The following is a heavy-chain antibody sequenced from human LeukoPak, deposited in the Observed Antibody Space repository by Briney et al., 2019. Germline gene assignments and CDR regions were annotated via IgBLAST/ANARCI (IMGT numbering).Heavy chain of an antibody. CDR3: ARVRATYYYDSGRFDP. CDR1: GGSISSSNW. V-gene: IGHV4-4*02. CDR2: MYHGGST. Sequence: PSETLSLTCAVSGGSISSSNWWSWVRQPPGKGLEWIGEMYHGGSTNYNPSLKSRVTISVDKPKNQFSLKLSSVTAADTAVYYCARVRATYYYDSGRFDPWGQGTLVTVSS. D-gene: IGHD3-22*01. J-gene: IGHJ5*02.